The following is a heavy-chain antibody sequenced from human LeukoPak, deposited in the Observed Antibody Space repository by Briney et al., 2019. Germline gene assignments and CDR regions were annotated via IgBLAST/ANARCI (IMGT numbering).Heavy chain of an antibody. CDR2: IIPIFGTA. D-gene: IGHD2-21*01. CDR3: LYVVAGLFDY. V-gene: IGHV1-69*05. Sequence: SVKVSCKASGGTFSSYAISWVRQAPGQGLEWMGRIIPIFGTANYAQKFQGRVTITTDESTSTAYMELSSLRSEDTAVYYCLYVVAGLFDYWGQGTLVTVSS. J-gene: IGHJ4*02. CDR1: GGTFSSYA.